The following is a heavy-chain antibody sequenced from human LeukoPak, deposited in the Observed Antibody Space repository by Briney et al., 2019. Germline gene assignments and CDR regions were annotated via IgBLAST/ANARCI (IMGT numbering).Heavy chain of an antibody. CDR2: INWNGGST. Sequence: RSGGSLRLSCAASGFTFSSYAMSWVRQAPGKGLEWVSGINWNGGSTGYADSVKGRFTISRDNAKNSLYLQMNSLRAEDTALYYCARDQPYYYDSSGYDEKNWYFDLWGRGTLVTVSS. J-gene: IGHJ2*01. V-gene: IGHV3-20*04. CDR1: GFTFSSYA. D-gene: IGHD3-22*01. CDR3: ARDQPYYYDSSGYDEKNWYFDL.